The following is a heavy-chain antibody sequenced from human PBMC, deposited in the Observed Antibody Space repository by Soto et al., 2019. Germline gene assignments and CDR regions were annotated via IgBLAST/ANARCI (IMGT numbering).Heavy chain of an antibody. Sequence: SETLSLTCTVSGGSVSSGTYFWSWIRQSPGKRLDWIAYIYYSGSTNYNPSPKSRATISVDTSKSQVSLTLTSVTAADAAVYYFARSPNYYYYAFDVWGQGTTLTAS. D-gene: IGHD3-10*01. CDR3: ARSPNYYYYAFDV. CDR1: GGSVSSGTYF. V-gene: IGHV4-61*01. CDR2: IYYSGST. J-gene: IGHJ6*02.